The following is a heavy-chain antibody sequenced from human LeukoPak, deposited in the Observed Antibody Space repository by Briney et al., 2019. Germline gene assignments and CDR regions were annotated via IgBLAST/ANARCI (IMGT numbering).Heavy chain of an antibody. CDR3: ARRLYQLSRYAFDV. CDR1: GGSFSDYY. CDR2: INHSGRN. Sequence: SETLSLTCAVYGGSFSDYYWSWIRQPPGKGLEWIGEINHSGRNNYNPSLKSRGTISVDTSKNQFSLKLSSVTAADTAVYYCARRLYQLSRYAFDVWGQGTMVTVSS. D-gene: IGHD3-3*01. J-gene: IGHJ3*01. V-gene: IGHV4-34*01.